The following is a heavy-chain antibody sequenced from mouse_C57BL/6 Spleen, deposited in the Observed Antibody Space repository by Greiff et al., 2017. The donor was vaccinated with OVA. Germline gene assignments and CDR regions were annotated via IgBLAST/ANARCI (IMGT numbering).Heavy chain of an antibody. CDR2: IHPNSGST. CDR3: ARAGYGYFDV. V-gene: IGHV1-64*01. J-gene: IGHJ1*03. CDR1: GYTFTSYW. Sequence: QVQLQQPGAELVKPGASVKLSCKASGYTFTSYWMHWVKQRPGQGLEWIGMIHPNSGSTNYNEKFKSKATLTVDKSSSTAYMQLSSLTSEDAAVYYCARAGYGYFDVWGTGTTVTVSS.